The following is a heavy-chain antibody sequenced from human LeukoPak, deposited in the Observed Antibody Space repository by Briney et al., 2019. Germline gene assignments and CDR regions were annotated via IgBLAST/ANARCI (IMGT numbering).Heavy chain of an antibody. J-gene: IGHJ5*02. V-gene: IGHV4-59*01. CDR1: GGSISSYY. D-gene: IGHD3-3*01. Sequence: SQTLSLTCTVSGGSISSYYWGWIRQPPGKGLEWIGYIYYSGSTNYNPSLKSRVTISVDTSKNQFSLKLSSVTAADTAVYYCARVFVGWFDPWGQGTLVTVSS. CDR2: IYYSGST. CDR3: ARVFVGWFDP.